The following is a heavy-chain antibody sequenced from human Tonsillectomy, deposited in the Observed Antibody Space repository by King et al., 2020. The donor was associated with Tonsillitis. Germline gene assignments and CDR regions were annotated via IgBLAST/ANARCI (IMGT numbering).Heavy chain of an antibody. CDR3: ARPIAAADGGYNWFDP. J-gene: IGHJ5*02. Sequence: LQLVQSGAEVKKPGSSVKVSCKASGGTLSSYPFSWVRQAPGQGLEWMGRIIPVLDLATYAQRFQGRVIITADKSTSTAYMEISNLTSEDTAVYYCARPIAAADGGYNWFDPWGQGTLVTVSS. D-gene: IGHD6-25*01. CDR2: IIPVLDLA. V-gene: IGHV1-69*09. CDR1: GGTLSSYP.